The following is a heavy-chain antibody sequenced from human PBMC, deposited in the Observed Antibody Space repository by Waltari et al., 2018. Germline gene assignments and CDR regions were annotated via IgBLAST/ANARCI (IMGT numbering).Heavy chain of an antibody. CDR2: ISSSSSYI. CDR1: GFTFRSYS. D-gene: IGHD2-15*01. J-gene: IGHJ5*02. CDR3: ARDRREDIVVVVAATPRVWFDP. V-gene: IGHV3-21*01. Sequence: EVQLVESGGGLVKPGGSLRLSCAASGFTFRSYSMNWVRQAPGQGLEWVSSISSSSSYIYYADSVKGRFTISRDNAKNSLYLQMNSLRAEDTAVYYCARDRREDIVVVVAATPRVWFDPWGQGTLVTVSS.